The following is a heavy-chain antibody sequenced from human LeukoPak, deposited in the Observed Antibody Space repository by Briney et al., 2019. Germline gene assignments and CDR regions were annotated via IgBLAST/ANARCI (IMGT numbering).Heavy chain of an antibody. CDR3: ARGLGGYYYYMDV. CDR1: GYSISSGYY. Sequence: SETLSLTCTVSGYSISSGYYWGWIRQPPGKGLEWIGSIYHSGSTYYNPSLKSRVTISVDTSKNQFSLKLSSVTAADTAVYYCARGLGGYYYYMDVWGKGTTVTVSS. V-gene: IGHV4-38-2*02. J-gene: IGHJ6*03. CDR2: IYHSGST. D-gene: IGHD1-26*01.